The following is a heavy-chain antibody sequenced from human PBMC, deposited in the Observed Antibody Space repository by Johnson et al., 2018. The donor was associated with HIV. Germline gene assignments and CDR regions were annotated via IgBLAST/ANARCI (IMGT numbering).Heavy chain of an antibody. D-gene: IGHD1-26*01. CDR1: GFTFTNAW. CDR2: LKSRTDGETA. CDR3: TTDVPGGPYYNAFDI. Sequence: VQLVESGGGLVKPGGSLRLSCAASGFTFTNAWMHWVRQAPGKGLEWVGRLKSRTDGETADYAAPVKGRFTISSDDSKNTLYLQMNSLKTEDTALYYCTTDVPGGPYYNAFDIWGQGTMVTVSS. J-gene: IGHJ3*02. V-gene: IGHV3-15*01.